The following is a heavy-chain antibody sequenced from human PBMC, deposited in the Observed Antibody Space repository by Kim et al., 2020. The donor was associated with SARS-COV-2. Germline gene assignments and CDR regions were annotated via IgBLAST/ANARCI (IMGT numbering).Heavy chain of an antibody. CDR2: IGTAGDT. CDR3: ARVGGKGCSSTSCYYDY. J-gene: IGHJ4*02. Sequence: GGSLRLSCAASGFTFSSYDMHWVRQATGKGLEWVSAIGTAGDTYYPGSVKGRFTISRENAKNSLYLQMNSLRAGDTAVYYCARVGGKGCSSTSCYYDYWGQGTLVTVSS. D-gene: IGHD2-2*01. V-gene: IGHV3-13*01. CDR1: GFTFSSYD.